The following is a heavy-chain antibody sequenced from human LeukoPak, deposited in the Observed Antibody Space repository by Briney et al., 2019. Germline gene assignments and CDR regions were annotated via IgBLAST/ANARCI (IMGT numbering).Heavy chain of an antibody. CDR1: GFTFSSYE. J-gene: IGHJ6*03. CDR3: ARDMYYYGSGSPYYYYYYMDV. V-gene: IGHV3-48*03. CDR2: ISSMGSTI. D-gene: IGHD3-10*01. Sequence: GGSLRLSCAASGFTFSSYEMNWFGRPPGRGRDGFAEISSMGSTIYSRDSRKGRFTISRDNAKNSLYLQLNSLRAEDTAVYYCARDMYYYGSGSPYYYYYYMDVWGKGTTVTISS.